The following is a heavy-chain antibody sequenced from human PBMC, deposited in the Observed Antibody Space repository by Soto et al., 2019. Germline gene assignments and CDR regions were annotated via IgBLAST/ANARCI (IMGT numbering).Heavy chain of an antibody. Sequence: ASVKVSCKASGYTFTGYYMHWVRQAPGQGLEWMGWINPNSGGTNYAQKFQGRITMTRDTSISTAYMELSRLRSDDTAVYYCARDARYSSSWSYWGQGTLVTVSS. CDR1: GYTFTGYY. CDR3: ARDARYSSSWSY. D-gene: IGHD6-13*01. J-gene: IGHJ4*02. CDR2: INPNSGGT. V-gene: IGHV1-2*02.